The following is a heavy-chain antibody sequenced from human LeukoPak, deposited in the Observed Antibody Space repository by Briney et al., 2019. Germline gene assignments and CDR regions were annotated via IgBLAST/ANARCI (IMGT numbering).Heavy chain of an antibody. CDR2: INHSGST. J-gene: IGHJ5*02. CDR3: ARVQFTSDWFGP. D-gene: IGHD3-16*01. CDR1: GGSFSGYY. Sequence: SETLSLTCAVYGGSFSGYYWSWIRQPPGKGLEWIGEINHSGSTNYNPSLKSRVTISVDTSKNQFSPKLSSVTAADTAVYFCARVQFTSDWFGPWGQGILVTVSS. V-gene: IGHV4-34*01.